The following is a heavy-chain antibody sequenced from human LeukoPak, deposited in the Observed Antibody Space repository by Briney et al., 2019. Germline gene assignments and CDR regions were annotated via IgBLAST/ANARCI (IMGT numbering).Heavy chain of an antibody. CDR3: AREDYGDYVGAFDI. J-gene: IGHJ3*02. Sequence: GGSLRLSCAASGFTFSSYAMHWVRQAPGKGLEWVAVISYDGSNKYYADSVKGRFTISRDNSKNTLYLQMNSLRAEDTAVYYCAREDYGDYVGAFDIWGQGQWSPSLQ. CDR1: GFTFSSYA. V-gene: IGHV3-30-3*01. D-gene: IGHD4-17*01. CDR2: ISYDGSNK.